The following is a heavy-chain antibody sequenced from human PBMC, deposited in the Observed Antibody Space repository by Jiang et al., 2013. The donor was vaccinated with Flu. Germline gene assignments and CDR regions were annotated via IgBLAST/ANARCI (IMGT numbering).Heavy chain of an antibody. J-gene: IGHJ3*02. CDR3: ASPSRGDGYNLEFGAFDI. D-gene: IGHD5-24*01. V-gene: IGHV3-30*01. Sequence: AVISYDGSNKYYADSVKGRFTISRDNSKNTLYLQMNSLRAEDTAVYYCASPSRGDGYNLEFGAFDIWGQGTMVTVSS. CDR2: ISYDGSNK.